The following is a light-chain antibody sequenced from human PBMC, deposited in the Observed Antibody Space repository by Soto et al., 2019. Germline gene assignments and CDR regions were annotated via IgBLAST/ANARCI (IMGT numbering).Light chain of an antibody. Sequence: DIVMTQSPDSLAVSLGERATINCKSSQSVLHSSNNKNYLAWYQQKPGQPPNLLIYWASTRESGVPDRFSGSGSGTDFTLTSSSLQAEDVAVYYCQQYYSTPFTFGPGTKVDIK. J-gene: IGKJ3*01. CDR2: WAS. V-gene: IGKV4-1*01. CDR1: QSVLHSSNNKNY. CDR3: QQYYSTPFT.